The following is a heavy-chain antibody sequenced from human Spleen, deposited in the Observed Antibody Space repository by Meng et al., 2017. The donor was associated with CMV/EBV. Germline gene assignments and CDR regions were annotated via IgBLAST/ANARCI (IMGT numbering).Heavy chain of an antibody. CDR2: IYYSGST. D-gene: IGHD2-2*01. CDR3: ARGIGVVPAVHFDY. J-gene: IGHJ4*02. Sequence: AVYGGSFSGHYWSWIRQPPGKGLEWIGYIYYSGSTYYNPSLKSRVTISVDTSKNQFSLKLNSVTAADTAVYYCARGIGVVPAVHFDYWGQGTLVTVSS. V-gene: IGHV4-34*09. CDR1: GGSFSGHY.